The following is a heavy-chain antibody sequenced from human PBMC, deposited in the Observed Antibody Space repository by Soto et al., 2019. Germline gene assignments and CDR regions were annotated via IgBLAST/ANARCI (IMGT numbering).Heavy chain of an antibody. Sequence: GGSLRLSCAASGFTVSSNYMSWVRQAAGKGLEWVSIIYSDGDGSTYYADSVKGRFTISRDNSKNTLYLQMNTLRAEDTAMYYCARATTVTTIFDYWGQGALVTVSS. J-gene: IGHJ4*02. CDR2: IYSDGDGST. V-gene: IGHV3-66*01. D-gene: IGHD4-17*01. CDR3: ARATTVTTIFDY. CDR1: GFTVSSNY.